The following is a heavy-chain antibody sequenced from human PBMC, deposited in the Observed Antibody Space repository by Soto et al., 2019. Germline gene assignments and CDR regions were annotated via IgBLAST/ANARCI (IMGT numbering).Heavy chain of an antibody. CDR3: ARVVTVVKSFHYWYFDL. V-gene: IGHV1-69*12. CDR1: GGTFSSYA. CDR2: IIPIFGTT. Sequence: QVQLVQSGAEVKKPGSSVKVSCKASGGTFSSYAISWVRQAPGQGLEWMGGIIPIFGTTDYAQKFQGRVKITADESTSTAYMELSSLRSEDTAMYYCARVVTVVKSFHYWYFDLWGRGTLVTVSS. D-gene: IGHD2-15*01. J-gene: IGHJ2*01.